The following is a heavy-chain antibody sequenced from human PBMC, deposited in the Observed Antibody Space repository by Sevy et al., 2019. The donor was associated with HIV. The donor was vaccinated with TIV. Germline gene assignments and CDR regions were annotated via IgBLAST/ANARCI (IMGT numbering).Heavy chain of an antibody. Sequence: GASVKVSCKASGGTFSSYDISWVRQAPGQGLEWMGGIIPILGTVNYAQKFQGRVTITADESTKTAYMELSSLRSEDTAVYSCVRGGGNGWYYFDYWGQETLVTVSS. D-gene: IGHD6-19*01. V-gene: IGHV1-69*13. J-gene: IGHJ4*02. CDR3: VRGGGNGWYYFDY. CDR1: GGTFSSYD. CDR2: IIPILGTV.